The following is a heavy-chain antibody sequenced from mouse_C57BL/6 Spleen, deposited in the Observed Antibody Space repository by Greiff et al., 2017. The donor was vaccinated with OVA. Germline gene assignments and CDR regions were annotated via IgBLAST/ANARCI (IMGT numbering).Heavy chain of an antibody. Sequence: DVQLVESGGGLVKPGGSLKLSCAASGFTFSDYGMHWVRQAPEKGLEWVAYISSGSSTIYYAYTLKGRFTFSRDNAKNTLFLQMTSLRSEDTAVYYCARQELGSYFDYWGQGTTLTVSS. D-gene: IGHD4-1*01. CDR2: ISSGSSTI. CDR1: GFTFSDYG. J-gene: IGHJ2*01. CDR3: ARQELGSYFDY. V-gene: IGHV5-17*01.